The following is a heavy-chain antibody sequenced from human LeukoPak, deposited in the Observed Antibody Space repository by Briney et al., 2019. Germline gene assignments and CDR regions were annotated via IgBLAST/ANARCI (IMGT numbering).Heavy chain of an antibody. J-gene: IGHJ4*02. Sequence: PGGSLRLSCAASGFAFNTYWMHWVRQTPGKGLVWVSRITGDGSTTTYADSVKGRFTISRDNAKNTVYLQMNSLRAEDTAVYYCARDRGYTFDLWGQGTPVTVSS. D-gene: IGHD3-22*01. CDR1: GFAFNTYW. V-gene: IGHV3-74*01. CDR3: ARDRGYTFDL. CDR2: ITGDGSTT.